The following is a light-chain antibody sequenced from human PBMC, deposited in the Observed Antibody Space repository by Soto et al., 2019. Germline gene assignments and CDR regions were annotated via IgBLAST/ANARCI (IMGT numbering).Light chain of an antibody. CDR2: GAS. CDR3: QNYNSAPRT. J-gene: IGKJ1*01. CDR1: QGISND. V-gene: IGKV1-27*01. Sequence: DIPMTQSPSSLSASVGDRVTITCRASQGISNDLAWYQQKPGKVPELLIYGASTLQSGVPSRFSGSGSGTDFALTISSLQPEDVATYYCQNYNSAPRTFGQGTKVEIK.